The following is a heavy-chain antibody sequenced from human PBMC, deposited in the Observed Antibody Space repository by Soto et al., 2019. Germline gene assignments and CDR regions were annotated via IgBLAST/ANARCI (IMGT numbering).Heavy chain of an antibody. Sequence: ASVKVSCKASGYIFVNYGIAWVRQAPGQGLEWMGWISPYTGNTHSATKVQGRLTMTTDTSTSTAYMDLGSLTSDDTAVYYCVMVDNYVTPTPQDIWGQGTTVTVSS. D-gene: IGHD3-16*01. CDR2: ISPYTGNT. CDR1: GYIFVNYG. V-gene: IGHV1-18*01. CDR3: VMVDNYVTPTPQDI. J-gene: IGHJ6*02.